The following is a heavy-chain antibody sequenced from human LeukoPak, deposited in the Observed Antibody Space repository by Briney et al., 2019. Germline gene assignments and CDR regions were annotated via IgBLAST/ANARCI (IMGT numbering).Heavy chain of an antibody. J-gene: IGHJ5*02. CDR3: AKDRGGVRQWLAPFDP. CDR1: GFTFEDYT. Sequence: GGSLRLSCAASGFTFEDYTMHWVRQAPGKGLEWVSSMSWNSVNILYADSVKGRFTISRDNAKNSLYLQMNSLRDEDTALYYCAKDRGGVRQWLAPFDPWGQGTLVTVSS. CDR2: MSWNSVNI. D-gene: IGHD6-19*01. V-gene: IGHV3-9*01.